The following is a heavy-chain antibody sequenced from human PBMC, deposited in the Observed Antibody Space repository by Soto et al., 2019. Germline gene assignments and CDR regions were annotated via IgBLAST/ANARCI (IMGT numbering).Heavy chain of an antibody. Sequence: QTLSLTCVGSGDTVSSNSVAWNLVRPSPSRGLEWLGRTYYRSRWYSDYAVSVRSRIDINADTSKNQVSLQLNSVTPEDTAVYYCARSEEDSDYYYYGMDVWGQGTTVTVSS. CDR1: GDTVSSNSVA. CDR3: ARSEEDSDYYYYGMDV. D-gene: IGHD2-15*01. CDR2: TYYRSRWYS. V-gene: IGHV6-1*01. J-gene: IGHJ6*02.